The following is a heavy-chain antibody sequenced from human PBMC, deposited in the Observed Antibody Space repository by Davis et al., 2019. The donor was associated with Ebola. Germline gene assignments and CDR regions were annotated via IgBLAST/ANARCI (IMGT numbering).Heavy chain of an antibody. D-gene: IGHD2-2*01. J-gene: IGHJ3*02. CDR2: INPNSGGT. CDR1: GYTFTGYY. Sequence: ASVKVSCKASGYTFTGYYMHWVRQAPGQGLEWMGWINPNSGGTNYAQKFQGRVTMTRDTSISTAYMELSRPRSDDTAVYYCAREGGRGIVVADAFDIWGQGTMVTVSS. V-gene: IGHV1-2*02. CDR3: AREGGRGIVVADAFDI.